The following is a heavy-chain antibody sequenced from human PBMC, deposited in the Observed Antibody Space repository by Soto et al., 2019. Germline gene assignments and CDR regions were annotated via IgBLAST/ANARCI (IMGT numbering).Heavy chain of an antibody. J-gene: IGHJ6*02. CDR1: GFTVSNYW. V-gene: IGHV3-74*01. Sequence: GSLRLSCAASGFTVSNYWMNWVRQAPGKGLVWVSHIKSDGTTSYADSVEGRFTVSRDDAKNTFYLQMNSLRAEDTAVYYCAKDRGEEGLKFLEWFGGMDVWGHGTTVTVSS. CDR3: AKDRGEEGLKFLEWFGGMDV. D-gene: IGHD3-3*01. CDR2: IKSDGTT.